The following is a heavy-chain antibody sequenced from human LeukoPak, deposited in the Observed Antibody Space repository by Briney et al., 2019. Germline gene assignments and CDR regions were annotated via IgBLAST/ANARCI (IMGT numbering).Heavy chain of an antibody. CDR2: INTNTGSP. D-gene: IGHD3-22*01. J-gene: IGHJ4*02. V-gene: IGHV7-4-1*02. CDR1: GYPFTTYT. CDR3: ARAETVWASDYDNNGYYDY. Sequence: ATVKVSCKASGYPFTTYTMNWVRQAPGQGLEWMGWINTNTGSPTYAQAFTGRFVFSLDTSVSTAFLQINSLRAEDTAVYFCARAETVWASDYDNNGYYDYWGQGTLVTVSS.